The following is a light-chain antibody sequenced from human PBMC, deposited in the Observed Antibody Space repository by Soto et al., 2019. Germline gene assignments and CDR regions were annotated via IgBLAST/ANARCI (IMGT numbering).Light chain of an antibody. CDR2: RNN. J-gene: IGLJ1*01. CDR1: RSNIGGNY. Sequence: QSVLTQPPSASGTPGQRVTISCSGSRSNIGGNYVSWYQQVPGTAPKLLIYRNNKWPSGVLDRFSGSKSGTSASLAISGLRSEDEDDYYCAVWDDSLSGHYVFGTGTKLTVL. CDR3: AVWDDSLSGHYV. V-gene: IGLV1-47*01.